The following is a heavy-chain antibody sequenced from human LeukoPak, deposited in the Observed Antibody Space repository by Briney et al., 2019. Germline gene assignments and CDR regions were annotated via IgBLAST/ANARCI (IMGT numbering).Heavy chain of an antibody. CDR1: GFPFGSYT. CDR3: ARVGYSDYDEFFDF. J-gene: IGHJ4*02. V-gene: IGHV3-21*01. Sequence: GGSLRLSCAASGFPFGSYTMNWVRQAPGKGLECVSSISGATRYIYYADSVKDRFTISRDNAKNSLYLQMNSLRAEDTAVYFCARVGYSDYDEFFDFWGQGSLVSVSS. CDR2: ISGATRYI. D-gene: IGHD5-12*01.